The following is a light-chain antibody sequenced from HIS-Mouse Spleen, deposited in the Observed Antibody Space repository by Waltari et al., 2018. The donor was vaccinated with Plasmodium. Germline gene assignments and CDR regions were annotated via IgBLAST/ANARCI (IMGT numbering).Light chain of an antibody. Sequence: SYELTQPPSVSVSPGQTARITCSGDALPKKYSYWYQQKSGQAPVLVIYEDSKRPSGIPGRFSGSSSGTMATLTISGAQVEDEAEYYCYSTDSSGNHRVFGGGTKLTVL. V-gene: IGLV3-10*01. J-gene: IGLJ3*02. CDR2: EDS. CDR1: ALPKKY. CDR3: YSTDSSGNHRV.